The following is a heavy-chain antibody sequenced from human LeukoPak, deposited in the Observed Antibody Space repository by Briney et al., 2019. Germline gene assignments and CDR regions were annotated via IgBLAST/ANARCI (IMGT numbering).Heavy chain of an antibody. D-gene: IGHD3-22*01. J-gene: IGHJ4*02. CDR1: GYTFTSYD. Sequence: ASVKVSCKASGYTFTSYDINWVRQATGQGLEWMGWMNPNSGNTGYAQRFQGRVTMTRNTSISTAYMELSSLRSEDTAVYYCARGIWYYYDSSGYYRYYFDYWGQGTLATVSS. CDR2: MNPNSGNT. V-gene: IGHV1-8*01. CDR3: ARGIWYYYDSSGYYRYYFDY.